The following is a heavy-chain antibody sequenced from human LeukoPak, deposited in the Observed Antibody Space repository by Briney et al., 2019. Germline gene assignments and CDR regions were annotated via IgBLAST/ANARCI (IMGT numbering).Heavy chain of an antibody. CDR1: GFTFDDYG. CDR3: ARSRSMGCSGGSCYFDY. V-gene: IGHV3-20*04. Sequence: GGSLRLSCAASGFTFDDYGMSWVRQAPGKGLEWVSGINWNGGSTGYADSVKGRFTISRDNAKNSLYLQMNSLRAEDTAVYYCARSRSMGCSGGSCYFDYWGQGTLVTVSS. J-gene: IGHJ4*02. CDR2: INWNGGST. D-gene: IGHD2-15*01.